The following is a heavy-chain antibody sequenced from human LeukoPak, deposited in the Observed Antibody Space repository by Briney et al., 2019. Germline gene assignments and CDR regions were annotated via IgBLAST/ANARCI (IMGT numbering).Heavy chain of an antibody. V-gene: IGHV4-34*01. CDR1: GGSFSGYY. D-gene: IGHD6-19*01. Sequence: PSETLSLTCAVYGGSFSGYYWRWIRQPPGKGLEWIGEINHSGSTNYNPSLKSRVTVSVDTSKNQFSLKLSSVTAADTAVYYCARGLTFRGGWYGAFDFWGQGTMVTVSS. J-gene: IGHJ3*01. CDR2: INHSGST. CDR3: ARGLTFRGGWYGAFDF.